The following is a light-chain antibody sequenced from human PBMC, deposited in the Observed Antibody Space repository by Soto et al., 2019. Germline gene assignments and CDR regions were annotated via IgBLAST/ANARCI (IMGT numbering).Light chain of an antibody. CDR3: SAYATSSSWV. CDR1: SSDVGAYNY. CDR2: EVS. V-gene: IGLV2-14*01. Sequence: QSALTQPASVSGSPGLSITISCTGTSSDVGAYNYVSWFQQHPGKAPKLMIFEVSNRPSGVSNRFSGSKSGNTASLTISGLPAEDEADYYCSAYATSSSWVFGGGTKLTVL. J-gene: IGLJ3*02.